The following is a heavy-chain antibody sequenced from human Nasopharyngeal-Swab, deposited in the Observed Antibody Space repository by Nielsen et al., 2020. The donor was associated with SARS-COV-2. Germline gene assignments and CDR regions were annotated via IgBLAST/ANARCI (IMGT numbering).Heavy chain of an antibody. J-gene: IGHJ4*02. V-gene: IGHV3-66*01. D-gene: IGHD5-12*01. CDR1: GFTVSSNY. CDR2: FYSGGST. CDR3: ARVVATKGADY. Sequence: GESLKISCAASGFTVSSNYMSWVRQAPGKGLEWVSVFYSGGSTYYADSVKDRFTIFRDDSKNTLYLQMNSLRAEDTAVYYCARVVATKGADYWGQGTLVTVSS.